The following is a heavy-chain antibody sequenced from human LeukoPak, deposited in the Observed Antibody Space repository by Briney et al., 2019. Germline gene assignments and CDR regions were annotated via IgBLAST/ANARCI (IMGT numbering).Heavy chain of an antibody. Sequence: SETLSLTCTVSGGSISSYYWSWIRQPPGKGLEWIGYIYYSGSTNYNPSLESRVTISVDTSKNQFSLKLSSVTAADTAVYYCASHCGGDCYSDAFDIWGQGTMVTVSS. CDR1: GGSISSYY. CDR3: ASHCGGDCYSDAFDI. J-gene: IGHJ3*02. V-gene: IGHV4-59*01. D-gene: IGHD2-21*02. CDR2: IYYSGST.